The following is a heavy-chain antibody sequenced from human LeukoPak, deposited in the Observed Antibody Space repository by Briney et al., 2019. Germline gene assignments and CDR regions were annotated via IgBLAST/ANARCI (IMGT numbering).Heavy chain of an antibody. CDR3: ARDRGQTGYYWSYYYYMDV. V-gene: IGHV3-48*01. D-gene: IGHD3-9*01. CDR1: GFTFSSYS. J-gene: IGHJ6*03. Sequence: PGGSLRLSCAASGFTFSSYSMNWVRQAPGKGLEWVSYISGGSSTMYYADSVKGRFTISRDNAQNSLYLQMNSLRAEDTAVYYCARDRGQTGYYWSYYYYMDVWGIGTTVTVSS. CDR2: ISGGSSTM.